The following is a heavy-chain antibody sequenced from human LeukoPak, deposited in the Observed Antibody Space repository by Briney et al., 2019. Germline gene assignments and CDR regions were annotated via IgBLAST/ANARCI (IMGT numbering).Heavy chain of an antibody. CDR2: IIWNGGST. CDR1: GFTFADYR. Sequence: GSLRLSRADSGFTFADYRMSWVRQPPGKGLEWVSGIIWNGGSTDYADSVKGRFTISRDNAKNSLYLQMNSLRAEDTALYYCARRGIAVAGTGVDYWGQGTLVTVSS. J-gene: IGHJ4*02. D-gene: IGHD6-19*01. V-gene: IGHV3-20*04. CDR3: ARRGIAVAGTGVDY.